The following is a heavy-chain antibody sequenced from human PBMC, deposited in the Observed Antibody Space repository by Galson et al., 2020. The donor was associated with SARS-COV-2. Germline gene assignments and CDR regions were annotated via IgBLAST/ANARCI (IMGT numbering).Heavy chain of an antibody. CDR3: ARELDSYGDYFDY. D-gene: IGHD2-21*01. CDR2: IWHDGNTK. CDR1: GFTFSSYS. J-gene: IGHJ4*02. Sequence: GESLKISCAASGFTFSSYSMHWVRQAPGKGLEWVAVIWHDGNTKYYADSVKGRFTISRDNSKNTLYLQLDSLRAEDTAVYFCARELDSYGDYFDYWGQGALVTVSS. V-gene: IGHV3-33*01.